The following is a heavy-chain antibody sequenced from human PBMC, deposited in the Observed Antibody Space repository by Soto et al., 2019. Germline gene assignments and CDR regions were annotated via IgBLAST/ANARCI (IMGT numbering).Heavy chain of an antibody. CDR3: ARGHQYFHP. CDR1: GFTFSDYY. D-gene: IGHD2-2*01. Sequence: QVQLVESGGGLVQPGGSLRLSCAASGFTFSDYYISWVRHAPGKGLECISYITRSGDIMYYADSVKGRFTISRDNAKNSLYLQMNSLGADDTAVYYCARGHQYFHPWVQGTLVTVSS. J-gene: IGHJ1*01. V-gene: IGHV3-11*01. CDR2: ITRSGDIM.